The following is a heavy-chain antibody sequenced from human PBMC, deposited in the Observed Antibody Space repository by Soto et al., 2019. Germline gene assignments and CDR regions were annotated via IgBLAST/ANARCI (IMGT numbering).Heavy chain of an antibody. CDR3: ARGGVVVPAVIRGVFDYSYGMHV. CDR1: GGSISSSNW. CDR2: IYHSGST. J-gene: IGHJ6*02. V-gene: IGHV4-4*02. D-gene: IGHD2-2*01. Sequence: WETLSLSCAVSGGSISSSNWWRWVRQPPGKGLEWIGGIYHSGSTNYNPPLKSRVTISVDKSNNQFSLKLSSVTAADTAAYYCARGGVVVPAVIRGVFDYSYGMHVWGPGITLT.